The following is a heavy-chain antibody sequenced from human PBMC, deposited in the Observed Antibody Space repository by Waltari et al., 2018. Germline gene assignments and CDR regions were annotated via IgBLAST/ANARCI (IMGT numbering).Heavy chain of an antibody. V-gene: IGHV3-23*01. CDR3: AKLTTTADAARQGSPFDY. D-gene: IGHD3-10*01. Sequence: EVQLLESGGGLVQPGGSLRLSCAASGFTFSNYAMSWVRQAPGKGLEWVSVISASGANTFYADSVKGRFTISRDNSRNTVYLQMSSLRAVDTALYYCAKLTTTADAARQGSPFDYWGQGTLVTVSS. J-gene: IGHJ4*02. CDR1: GFTFSNYA. CDR2: ISASGANT.